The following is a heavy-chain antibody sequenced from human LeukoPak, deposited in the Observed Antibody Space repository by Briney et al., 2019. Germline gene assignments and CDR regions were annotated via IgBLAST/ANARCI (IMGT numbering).Heavy chain of an antibody. CDR1: GFTFSSFG. V-gene: IGHV3-30*02. Sequence: GGSLRLSCAASGFTFSSFGMHWVRQAPGQGLEWVAFILYDGTNKYYADSVKGRFTISRDNSKNTLYLQMNSLRAEDTAVYYCAKDHYYYGSGSYFDYWGQGTLVTVSS. CDR3: AKDHYYYGSGSYFDY. J-gene: IGHJ4*02. D-gene: IGHD3-10*01. CDR2: ILYDGTNK.